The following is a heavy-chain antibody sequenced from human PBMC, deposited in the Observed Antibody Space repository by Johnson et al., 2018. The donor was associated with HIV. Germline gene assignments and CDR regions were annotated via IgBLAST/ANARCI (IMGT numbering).Heavy chain of an antibody. CDR2: IRYDGSNK. V-gene: IGHV3-30*02. CDR1: EFTFSTYG. CDR3: ARDSRYNNYGGGSVGAFDI. D-gene: IGHD4-11*01. Sequence: VQLAESGGGVVQPGGSLRLSCAASEFTFSTYGMHWVRQAPGKGLEWVALIRYDGSNKYYADSVKGRFTISRDNSKNTLYLQMNSLRAEDTAVYYCARDSRYNNYGGGSVGAFDIWGQGTTVTVSS. J-gene: IGHJ3*02.